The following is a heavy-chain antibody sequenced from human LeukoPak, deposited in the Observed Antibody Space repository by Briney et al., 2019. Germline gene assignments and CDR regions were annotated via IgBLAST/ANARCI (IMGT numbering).Heavy chain of an antibody. V-gene: IGHV4-59*08. D-gene: IGHD3-10*01. CDR1: GGSISSYY. J-gene: IGHJ4*02. Sequence: SETLSLTCTVSGGSISSYYWTWIRQPPGKGLEWIGYIYYTGNTNYNPSLKSRVIISVDTSKNQFSLKLSSVTAADTAVYYCARGNYYYDSGSYLLFDYWGQGTLVTVSS. CDR3: ARGNYYYDSGSYLLFDY. CDR2: IYYTGNT.